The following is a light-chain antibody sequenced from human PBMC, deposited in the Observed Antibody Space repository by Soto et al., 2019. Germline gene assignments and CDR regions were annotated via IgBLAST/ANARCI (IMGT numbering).Light chain of an antibody. J-gene: IGKJ3*01. CDR1: QGISNW. CDR2: AAS. CDR3: QHGNSFPFT. V-gene: IGKV1D-12*01. Sequence: DIQMTQYPSSVSASVGDRVSITCRARQGISNWLAWYQQKPVRAPKLLIYAASSLQSGVSSRFSGSGSGTDFTLTISSLQPEDFATYYCQHGNSFPFTFGPGTKVDIK.